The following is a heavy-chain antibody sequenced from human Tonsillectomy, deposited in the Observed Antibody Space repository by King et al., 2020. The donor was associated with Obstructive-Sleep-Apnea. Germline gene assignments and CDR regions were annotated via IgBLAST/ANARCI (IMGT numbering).Heavy chain of an antibody. Sequence: VQLVESGGGLVHPGRSLRLSCAASGFSFDDYAMHWVRQGPGEGLEWVSGISWNSGNIDYADSVKGRFTISRDNAKNSLYLQMNSLRAEDTALYYCVKDMDYGSGYGMDVWGQGTTVTVSS. CDR3: VKDMDYGSGYGMDV. V-gene: IGHV3-9*01. CDR2: ISWNSGNI. J-gene: IGHJ6*02. D-gene: IGHD3-10*01. CDR1: GFSFDDYA.